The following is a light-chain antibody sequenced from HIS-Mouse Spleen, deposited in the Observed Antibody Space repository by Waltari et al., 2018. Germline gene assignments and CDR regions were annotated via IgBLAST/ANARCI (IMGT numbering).Light chain of an antibody. Sequence: SYELTQPPSVSVSPGQTASITCSGDKLGDKYACWYQQKPGQSPVLVINQDSKRPSGIPERFSGCTSGNTATLTNSGTQAMDEADYYCQAWDSSYSVFGGGTELTVL. J-gene: IGLJ2*01. CDR2: QDS. CDR1: KLGDKY. CDR3: QAWDSSYSV. V-gene: IGLV3-1*01.